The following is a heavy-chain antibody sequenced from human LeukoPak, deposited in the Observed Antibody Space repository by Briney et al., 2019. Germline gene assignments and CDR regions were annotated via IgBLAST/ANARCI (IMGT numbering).Heavy chain of an antibody. V-gene: IGHV4-34*01. CDR1: GGSFSGYY. J-gene: IGHJ4*02. CDR2: INHSGST. Sequence: SETLPLTCAVYGGSFSGYYWSWIRQPPGKGLEWIGEINHSGSTNYNPSLKSRVTISVDTSKNQFSLKLSSVTAADTAVYYCARPVSGSGGWYYNYWGQGTLVTVSS. CDR3: ARPVSGSGGWYYNY. D-gene: IGHD6-19*01.